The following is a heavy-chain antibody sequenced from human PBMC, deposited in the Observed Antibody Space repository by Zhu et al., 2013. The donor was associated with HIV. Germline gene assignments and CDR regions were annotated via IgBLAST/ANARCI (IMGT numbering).Heavy chain of an antibody. J-gene: IGHJ6*03. CDR3: AREISSGTTGNDEGWVLHYYMDV. CDR1: GGTFSSYA. CDR2: IIPIFGIA. D-gene: IGHD1-1*01. Sequence: QVQLVQSGAEVKKPGSSVKVSCKASGGTFSSYAISWVRQAPGQGLEWMGWIIPIFGIANYAQKFQGRVTITADESTSTAYMELSSLRSEDTAVYYCAREISSGTTGNDEGWVLHYYMDVWGKGPRSPSP. V-gene: IGHV1-69*12.